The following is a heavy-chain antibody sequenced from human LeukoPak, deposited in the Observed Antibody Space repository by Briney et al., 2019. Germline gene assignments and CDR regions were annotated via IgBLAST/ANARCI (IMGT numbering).Heavy chain of an antibody. CDR2: IIPILGIA. D-gene: IGHD4-17*01. J-gene: IGHJ6*02. V-gene: IGHV1-69*04. CDR3: ARVRKMTTVTITRNYYYYGMDV. CDR1: GGTFSSYA. Sequence: GASVKVSCEASGGTFSSYAISWVRQAPGQGLEWMGRIIPILGIANYAQKFQGRVTITAVKSTSTAYMELSSLRSEDTAVYYCARVRKMTTVTITRNYYYYGMDVWGQGTTVTVSS.